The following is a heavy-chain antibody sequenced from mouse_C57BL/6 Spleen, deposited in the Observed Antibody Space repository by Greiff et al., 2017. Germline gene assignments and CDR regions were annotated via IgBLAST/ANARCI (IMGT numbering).Heavy chain of an antibody. CDR1: GFNIKNTY. Sequence: EVQLQQSVAELVRPGASVKLSCTASGFNIKNTYMPWVKQRPEQGLEWIGRIDPANGNTKYAPKFQGKATITADTSSNPAYLQLSSLTSEDTAIYYGARPLYGSSCWFAYWGQGTLVTVSA. CDR2: IDPANGNT. CDR3: ARPLYGSSCWFAY. V-gene: IGHV14-3*01. J-gene: IGHJ3*01. D-gene: IGHD1-1*01.